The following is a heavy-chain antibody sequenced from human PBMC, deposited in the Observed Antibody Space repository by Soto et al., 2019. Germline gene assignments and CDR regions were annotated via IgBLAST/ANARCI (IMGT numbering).Heavy chain of an antibody. V-gene: IGHV3-30*18. D-gene: IGHD2-15*01. CDR2: ISYDGYNK. CDR3: AKGRAVERWRYWGFDN. Sequence: QVQLVESGGGVVQPGRSLRLSCAASGFTFSTYGMHWVRQAPGKGLEWVALISYDGYNKYYADSVKGRFTISRDNSKNTLYLQMSSVRPEDTAVYFCAKGRAVERWRYWGFDNWGQGALVTVSS. J-gene: IGHJ4*02. CDR1: GFTFSTYG.